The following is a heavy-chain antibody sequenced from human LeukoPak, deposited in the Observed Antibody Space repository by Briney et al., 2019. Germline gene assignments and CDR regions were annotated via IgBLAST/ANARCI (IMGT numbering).Heavy chain of an antibody. CDR3: AITSIVRATTDDY. V-gene: IGHV3-23*01. Sequence: GGSLRLSCAVSGFTFTSYAVNWVRQAPGKGLEWVSSISGGGGSTYYADSVKGRFTISRDDSKNTVYLQMNSLRAEDTAVYYCAITSIVRATTDDYWGQGTLVTVSS. J-gene: IGHJ4*02. CDR2: ISGGGGST. D-gene: IGHD1-26*01. CDR1: GFTFTSYA.